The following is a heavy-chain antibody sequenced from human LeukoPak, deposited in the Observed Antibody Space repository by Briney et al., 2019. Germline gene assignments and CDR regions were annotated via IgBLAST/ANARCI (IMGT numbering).Heavy chain of an antibody. V-gene: IGHV3-15*01. CDR3: TTDSYYYDSSGYYEGTDY. Sequence: KAGGSLRLSCAASGFTFSSYSMNWVRQAPGKGLEWVGRIKSKIDGGTTDYAAPVKGRFTISRDDSKNTLYLQMNSLKTEDTAVYYCTTDSYYYDSSGYYEGTDYWGQGTLVTVSS. D-gene: IGHD3-22*01. CDR1: GFTFSSYS. J-gene: IGHJ4*02. CDR2: IKSKIDGGTT.